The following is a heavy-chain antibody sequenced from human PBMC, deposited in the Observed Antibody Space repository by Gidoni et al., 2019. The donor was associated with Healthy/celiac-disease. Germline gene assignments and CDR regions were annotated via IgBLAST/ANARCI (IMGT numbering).Heavy chain of an antibody. Sequence: QLQLQESGPGLVKPSETLSLTCTVSGGSISSSSYYWGWIRQPPGKGLEWIGSIYYSGSTYYNPSLKSRVTISVDTSKNQFSLKLSSVTAADTAVYYCARHPDDTYYDFWSGYYKGYAFDIWGQGTMVTVSS. CDR2: IYYSGST. V-gene: IGHV4-39*01. D-gene: IGHD3-3*01. CDR3: ARHPDDTYYDFWSGYYKGYAFDI. CDR1: GGSISSSSYY. J-gene: IGHJ3*02.